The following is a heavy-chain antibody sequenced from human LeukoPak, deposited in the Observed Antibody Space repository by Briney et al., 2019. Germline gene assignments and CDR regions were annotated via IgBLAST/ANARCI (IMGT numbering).Heavy chain of an antibody. CDR3: ARDRVGAVAGTNLDY. V-gene: IGHV3-21*01. Sequence: GGSLRLSCAASGFTFSDYGMNWVRQAPGKGLEWVSSISSSSSYIYYADSVKGRFTISRDNAKNSLYLQMNSLRAEDTAVYYCARDRVGAVAGTNLDYWGQGTLVTVSS. CDR1: GFTFSDYG. J-gene: IGHJ4*02. D-gene: IGHD6-19*01. CDR2: ISSSSSYI.